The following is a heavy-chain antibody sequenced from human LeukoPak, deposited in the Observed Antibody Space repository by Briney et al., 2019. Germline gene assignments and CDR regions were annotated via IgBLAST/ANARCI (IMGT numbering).Heavy chain of an antibody. V-gene: IGHV1-46*01. CDR1: GYTFTSYY. Sequence: ASLKVSCKAYGYTFTSYYMHWGRHAPGQGLEWMGIINPSGGSTSYAQKFQGRVTMTRDTSTSTVYMELSSLRSEDTAVYYCARWIAAAGTDYWGQGTLVTVSS. CDR2: INPSGGST. D-gene: IGHD6-13*01. CDR3: ARWIAAAGTDY. J-gene: IGHJ4*02.